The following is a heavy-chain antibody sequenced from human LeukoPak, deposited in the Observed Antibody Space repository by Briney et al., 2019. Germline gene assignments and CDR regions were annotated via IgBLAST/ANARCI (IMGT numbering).Heavy chain of an antibody. CDR1: GYTFTSYD. CDR3: ARGFVDTAISISYYHYYMDV. V-gene: IGHV1-8*01. CDR2: MNPNSGNT. Sequence: GASVKVSCKASGYTFTSYDINWVRQATGQGLEWMGWMNPNSGNTGYAQKFQGRVTMTRNTSISTAYMELSSLRSEDTAVYYCARGFVDTAISISYYHYYMDVWGKGTTVTISS. D-gene: IGHD5-18*01. J-gene: IGHJ6*03.